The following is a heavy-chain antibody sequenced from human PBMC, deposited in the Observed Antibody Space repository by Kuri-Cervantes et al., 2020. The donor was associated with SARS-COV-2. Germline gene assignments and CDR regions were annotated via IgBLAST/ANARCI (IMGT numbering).Heavy chain of an antibody. CDR1: GFTFSSYA. CDR3: ARLYYDFWSGYYFDY. V-gene: IGHV4-34*01. D-gene: IGHD3-3*01. CDR2: INHSGST. Sequence: ESLKISCAASGFTFSSYAMHWVRQAPGKGLEWIGEINHSGSTNYNPSLKSRVTISVDTSKNQFSLKLSSVTAADTAVYYCARLYYDFWSGYYFDYWGQGTLVTVSS. J-gene: IGHJ4*02.